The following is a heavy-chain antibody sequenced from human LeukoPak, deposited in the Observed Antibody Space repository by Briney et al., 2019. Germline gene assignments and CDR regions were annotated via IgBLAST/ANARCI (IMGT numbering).Heavy chain of an antibody. CDR2: INSDGSST. Sequence: GGSLRLSCAASGFTFSSYWMHWVRQAPGKGLVWVSRINSDGSSTSYADSVKGRFTISRDNAKNTLYLQMNSLRAEDTAVYYCARDGGYCSGGSCYYWFDPWGQGTLVTVSS. CDR1: GFTFSSYW. D-gene: IGHD2-15*01. CDR3: ARDGGYCSGGSCYYWFDP. J-gene: IGHJ5*02. V-gene: IGHV3-74*01.